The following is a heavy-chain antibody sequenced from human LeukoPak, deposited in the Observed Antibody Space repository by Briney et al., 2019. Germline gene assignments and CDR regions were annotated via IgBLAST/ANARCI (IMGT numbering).Heavy chain of an antibody. D-gene: IGHD5-12*01. CDR1: GFTFSSYW. CDR2: MSSDGSST. CDR3: TRENGGYKGYEDY. J-gene: IGHJ4*02. V-gene: IGHV3-74*01. Sequence: GGSLRLSCGASGFTFSSYWMNWVRHAPGEGLVWVSRMSSDGSSTSYADSVKGRFTISRDNAKKTLYLQMNSLRAEDTAVYYCTRENGGYKGYEDYWGQGTLVTVS.